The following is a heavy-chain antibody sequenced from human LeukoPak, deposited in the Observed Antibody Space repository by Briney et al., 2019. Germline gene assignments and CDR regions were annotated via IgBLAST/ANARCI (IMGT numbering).Heavy chain of an antibody. CDR1: GFTFSSSG. J-gene: IGHJ5*02. CDR2: IRSDGSNK. Sequence: GGSLRLSCAASGFTFSSSGMHWVRQAPGKGLEWVASIRSDGSNKNYADSVKGRFTISRDNTKSTLYLEMSSLRPEDTAIYSCAKSLGYCRGGSCYPWGQGTLVTVSS. D-gene: IGHD2-15*01. V-gene: IGHV3-30*02. CDR3: AKSLGYCRGGSCYP.